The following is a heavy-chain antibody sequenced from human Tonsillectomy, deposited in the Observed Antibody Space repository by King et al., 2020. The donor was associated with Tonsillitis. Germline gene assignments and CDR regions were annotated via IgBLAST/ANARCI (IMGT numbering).Heavy chain of an antibody. D-gene: IGHD3-16*01. J-gene: IGHJ4*02. CDR3: VRHTGGPFDY. CDR1: GFTVSDNY. CDR2: IHSGGST. V-gene: IGHV3-53*01. Sequence: VQLVESGGGLIQPGGSLRLSCAASGFTVSDNYMSWVRQAPGKGLEWVSFIHSGGSTNYADYVKGRFTISTDNSNNTLYLQMNSLRAEDTAVYYCVRHTGGPFDYWGQGTLVTVSS.